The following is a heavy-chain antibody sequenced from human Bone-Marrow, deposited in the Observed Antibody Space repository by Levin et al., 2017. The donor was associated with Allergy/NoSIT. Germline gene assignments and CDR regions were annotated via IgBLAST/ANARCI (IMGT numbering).Heavy chain of an antibody. CDR2: ISYDGSNK. CDR1: GFTFSSYA. J-gene: IGHJ4*02. D-gene: IGHD1-26*01. Sequence: GGSLRLSCAASGFTFSSYAMHWVRQAPGKGLEWVAVISYDGSNKFYADSVKGRFTISRDNSKNTLYLQMNSLRAEDTAVYYCARGLEWELLDYWGQGTLLTVSS. CDR3: ARGLEWELLDY. V-gene: IGHV3-30-3*01.